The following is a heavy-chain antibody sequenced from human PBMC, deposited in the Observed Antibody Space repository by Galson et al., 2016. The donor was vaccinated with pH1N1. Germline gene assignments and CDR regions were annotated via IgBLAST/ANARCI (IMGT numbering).Heavy chain of an antibody. J-gene: IGHJ4*02. CDR1: GDSIGTYY. Sequence: LSLTCTVSGDSIGTYYWSWIRQSPGKGPEWIGQIHHSGKTGYNPSLEGRLTMSIDTSKNQFSLRLTYVTAADAAVYCCARYRITSSEGYFDFWGQGTRVTVSS. CDR2: IHHSGKT. V-gene: IGHV4-59*01. D-gene: IGHD3-16*02. CDR3: ARYRITSSEGYFDF.